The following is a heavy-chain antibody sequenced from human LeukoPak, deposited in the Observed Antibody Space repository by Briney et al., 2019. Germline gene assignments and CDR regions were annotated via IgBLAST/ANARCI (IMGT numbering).Heavy chain of an antibody. CDR1: GFTFRSYS. CDR3: ARAAPYYYDSSGYSAFDS. Sequence: GGSLRLSCAASGFTFRSYSMHWVRQAPGKGLEWVSYISSTSSTIYYADSVKGRFTISRDSAKNSLYLQMNSLRDEDTAVYYCARAAPYYYDSSGYSAFDSWGQGTMVTVSA. D-gene: IGHD3-22*01. J-gene: IGHJ3*02. V-gene: IGHV3-48*02. CDR2: ISSTSSTI.